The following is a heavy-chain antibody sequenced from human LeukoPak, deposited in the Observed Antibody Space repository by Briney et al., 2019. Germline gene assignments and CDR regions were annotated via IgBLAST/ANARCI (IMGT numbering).Heavy chain of an antibody. CDR2: ISWNSGSI. Sequence: GGSLRLSCAASGFTFSSYAMHWVRQAPGKGLEWVSGISWNSGSIGYADSVKGRFTISRDNAKNSLYLQMNSLRAEDTALYYCAKSPHPHMIVVVTGPYYFDYWGQGTLVTVSS. V-gene: IGHV3-9*01. CDR3: AKSPHPHMIVVVTGPYYFDY. D-gene: IGHD3-22*01. CDR1: GFTFSSYA. J-gene: IGHJ4*02.